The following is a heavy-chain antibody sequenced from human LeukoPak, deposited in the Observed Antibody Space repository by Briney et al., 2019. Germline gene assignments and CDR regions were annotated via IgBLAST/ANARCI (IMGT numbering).Heavy chain of an antibody. D-gene: IGHD3-22*01. Sequence: GGSLRLSCAASGFTFSSYDMSWVRQAPGKGLEWVSAISGSGGSTYYADSVKGRFTISRDNSKNTLFLQMGSLRADDMGVYYCARGRINDRSGLYTGYNSCMDVWGKGTTVTISS. J-gene: IGHJ6*03. CDR2: ISGSGGST. V-gene: IGHV3-23*01. CDR1: GFTFSSYD. CDR3: ARGRINDRSGLYTGYNSCMDV.